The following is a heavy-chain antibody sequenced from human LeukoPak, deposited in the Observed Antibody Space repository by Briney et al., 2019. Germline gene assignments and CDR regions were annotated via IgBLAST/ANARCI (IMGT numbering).Heavy chain of an antibody. D-gene: IGHD3-22*01. CDR2: ISSSSSTI. Sequence: GGSLRLSCAASGFTFSSYSMNWVRQAPGKGLEWVSYISSSSSTIYYADSVKGRFTISRDNAKNSLYLQMNSLRAEDTAVYYCARDLQVVDYYDSSGCPGGGYWGQGTLVTVPS. CDR1: GFTFSSYS. V-gene: IGHV3-48*01. CDR3: ARDLQVVDYYDSSGCPGGGY. J-gene: IGHJ4*02.